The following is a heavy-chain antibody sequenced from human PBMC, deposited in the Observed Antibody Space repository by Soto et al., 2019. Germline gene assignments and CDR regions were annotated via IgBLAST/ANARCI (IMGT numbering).Heavy chain of an antibody. CDR3: AKWSHRQPLYGMDV. CDR1: GFTFSSYA. CDR2: ISGSGGST. J-gene: IGHJ6*02. Sequence: TGGSLRLSCAASGFTFSSYAMSWVRQAPGKGLEWVSAISGSGGSTYYADSVKGRFTISRDNSKNTLYLQMNSLRAEDTAVYYCAKWSHRQPLYGMDVWGQGTTVTVSS. V-gene: IGHV3-23*01. D-gene: IGHD6-13*01.